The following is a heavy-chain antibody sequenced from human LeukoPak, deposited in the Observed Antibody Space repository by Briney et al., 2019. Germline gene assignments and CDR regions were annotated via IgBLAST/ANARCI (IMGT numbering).Heavy chain of an antibody. Sequence: SVKVSCKASGGTFSSYAISWVRQAPGQGLEWMGGIIPIFGTANYAQKFQGRVTITTDESTSTAYMELSSLRSEDTAVYYCARDVYSAWSNYDILTGYYNSAFDIWGQGTMVTVSS. CDR1: GGTFSSYA. CDR2: IIPIFGTA. CDR3: ARDVYSAWSNYDILTGYYNSAFDI. D-gene: IGHD3-9*01. V-gene: IGHV1-69*05. J-gene: IGHJ3*02.